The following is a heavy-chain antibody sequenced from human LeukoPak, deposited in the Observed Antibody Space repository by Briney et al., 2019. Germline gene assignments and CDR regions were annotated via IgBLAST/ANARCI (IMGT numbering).Heavy chain of an antibody. CDR2: IDGSGDKT. CDR3: AKVQFNWGPIDY. Sequence: GGSLRLSCAASGFAFSNFAIRWVRQVPGKGLEWVSSIDGSGDKTHYPDSVRGRFTVSRDNSKNTLYLQMNSLRVEDTATYFCAKVQFNWGPIDYWGQGTPVIVSS. CDR1: GFAFSNFA. D-gene: IGHD7-27*01. J-gene: IGHJ4*02. V-gene: IGHV3-23*01.